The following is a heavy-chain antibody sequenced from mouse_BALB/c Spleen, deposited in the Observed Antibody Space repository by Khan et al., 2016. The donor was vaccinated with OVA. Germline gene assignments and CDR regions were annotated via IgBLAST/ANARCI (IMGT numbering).Heavy chain of an antibody. V-gene: IGHV9-3-1*01. J-gene: IGHJ4*01. CDR2: INTYTGEP. CDR1: GYTFTNYG. D-gene: IGHD2-14*01. Sequence: QVQLKQSGPELKKPGETVKISCKASGYTFTNYGMNWVKQAPGKGLKWMGWINTYTGEPTYADDFKGRFAFSLETSASTAYLQINNLKNEDTATYFCARGRNDRIYAMENWGQGTSVTVSS. CDR3: ARGRNDRIYAMEN.